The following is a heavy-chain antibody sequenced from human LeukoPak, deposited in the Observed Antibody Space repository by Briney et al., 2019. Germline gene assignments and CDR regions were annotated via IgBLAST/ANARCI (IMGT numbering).Heavy chain of an antibody. Sequence: PGGSLRLSCAASGFTFSSYSMNWVRQAPGKGLEWVSYISSSSSTIYYADSVKGRFTISRDNSKNTLYLQMNSLRAEDTAVYYCAKDQVIAVAGINLYGMDVWGQGTTVTVSS. J-gene: IGHJ6*02. CDR2: ISSSSSTI. CDR3: AKDQVIAVAGINLYGMDV. CDR1: GFTFSSYS. V-gene: IGHV3-48*01. D-gene: IGHD6-19*01.